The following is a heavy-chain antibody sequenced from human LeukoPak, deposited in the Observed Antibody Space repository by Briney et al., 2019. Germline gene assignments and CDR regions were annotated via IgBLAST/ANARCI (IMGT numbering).Heavy chain of an antibody. D-gene: IGHD6-19*01. CDR2: INPNSGGT. Sequence: ASVKVSCKASGYTFTGCYMHWVRQAPGQGLEWMGWINPNSGGTNYAQEFQGRGTMTRDTSISTAYMELSRLRSDDTAVYYCASLVAVAGTHYYYYGMDVWGQGTTVTVSS. CDR3: ASLVAVAGTHYYYYGMDV. CDR1: GYTFTGCY. J-gene: IGHJ6*02. V-gene: IGHV1-2*02.